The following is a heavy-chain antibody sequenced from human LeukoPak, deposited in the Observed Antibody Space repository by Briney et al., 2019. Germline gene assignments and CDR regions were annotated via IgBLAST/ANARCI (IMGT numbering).Heavy chain of an antibody. CDR2: INPSGGST. CDR3: ARERRYFDWLLRYYYYGGR. CDR1: GYTFTSYY. V-gene: IGHV1-46*01. Sequence: ASVKVSCKASGYTFTSYYMHWVRQAPGQGLEWMGIINPSGGSTSYAQKFQGRVTMTRDTSTSTVYMELSSLRSEDTAVYYCARERRYFDWLLRYYYYGGRLGPRDHGHRLL. J-gene: IGHJ6*02. D-gene: IGHD3-9*01.